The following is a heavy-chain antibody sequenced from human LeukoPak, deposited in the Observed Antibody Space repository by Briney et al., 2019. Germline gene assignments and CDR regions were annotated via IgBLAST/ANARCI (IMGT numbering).Heavy chain of an antibody. CDR1: GGTFSSYA. CDR3: SGGKYGSGRYHWFDP. J-gene: IGHJ5*02. CDR2: IIPILGIA. Sequence: ASVKVSCKASGGTFSSYAISWVRQAPGQGLEWMGRIIPILGIANYAQKFQGRVTITADKSTSTAYMELSSLRSEDTAVYYCSGGKYGSGRYHWFDPWGQGTLVTVSS. D-gene: IGHD3-10*01. V-gene: IGHV1-69*04.